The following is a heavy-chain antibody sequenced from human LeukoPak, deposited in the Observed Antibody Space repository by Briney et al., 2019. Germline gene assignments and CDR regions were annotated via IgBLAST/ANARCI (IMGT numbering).Heavy chain of an antibody. Sequence: PLRLSCAASGFTFSSYGMHWVRQAPGKGLEWVAVISYDGSNKYYADSVKGRFTISRDNSKNTLYLQMNSLRAEDTAVYYCAKGDGDYDILTGYDYWGQGTLVTVSS. CDR1: GFTFSSYG. CDR2: ISYDGSNK. D-gene: IGHD3-9*01. J-gene: IGHJ4*02. CDR3: AKGDGDYDILTGYDY. V-gene: IGHV3-30*18.